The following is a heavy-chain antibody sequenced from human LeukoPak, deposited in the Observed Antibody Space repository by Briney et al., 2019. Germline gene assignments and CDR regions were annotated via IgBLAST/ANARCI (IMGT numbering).Heavy chain of an antibody. D-gene: IGHD2-2*01. CDR3: ARGPQYQLLMED. V-gene: IGHV4-30-2*01. CDR1: GGSISSGGYY. Sequence: PSQTLSLTCTVSGGSISSGGYYWSWIRQPPGKGLEWIGYIYHSGSTYYNPSLKSRVAISVDRSKNQFSLKLSSVTAADTAVYYCARGPQYQLLMEDWGQGTLVTVSS. J-gene: IGHJ4*02. CDR2: IYHSGST.